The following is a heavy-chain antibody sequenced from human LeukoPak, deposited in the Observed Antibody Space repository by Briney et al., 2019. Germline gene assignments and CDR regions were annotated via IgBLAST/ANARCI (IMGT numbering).Heavy chain of an antibody. CDR1: GFTFSSYN. Sequence: PGGSLRLSCAASGFTFSSYNVNWVRQTPGKGLEWVSSISSSSTYIYYADSVRGRFTISRDNAQNSLYLQMNSLRAEDTAVYYCARSLLSGSYAEIDFWGQGTLVTVSS. J-gene: IGHJ4*02. CDR3: ARSLLSGSYAEIDF. V-gene: IGHV3-21*01. D-gene: IGHD1-26*01. CDR2: ISSSSTYI.